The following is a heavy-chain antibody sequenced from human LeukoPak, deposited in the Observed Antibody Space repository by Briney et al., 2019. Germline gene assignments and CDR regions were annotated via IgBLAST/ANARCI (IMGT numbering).Heavy chain of an antibody. D-gene: IGHD1-26*01. CDR1: GGSISSYY. Sequence: PSETLSLTCAVSGGSISSYYWSWIRQPPGKGLEWIGYIYYSGSTNYNPSLKSRVTILVDTSKNQFSLKLSSVTAADTAMYYCARHGIVGASTPLDYWGQGTLVTVSS. V-gene: IGHV4-59*01. CDR2: IYYSGST. CDR3: ARHGIVGASTPLDY. J-gene: IGHJ4*02.